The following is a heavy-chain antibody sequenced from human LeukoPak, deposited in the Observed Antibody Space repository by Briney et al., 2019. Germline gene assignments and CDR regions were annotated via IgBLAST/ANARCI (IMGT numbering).Heavy chain of an antibody. CDR1: GGSISSGGYY. CDR3: ARVLGSGWYFPDY. CDR2: IYYSGST. Sequence: PSETLSPTCTVSGGSISSGGYYWSWIRQHPGKGLEWIGYIYYSGSTYYNPSLKSRVTISVDTSKNQFSLKLSSVTAADTAVYYCARVLGSGWYFPDYWGQGTLVTVSS. D-gene: IGHD6-19*01. V-gene: IGHV4-31*03. J-gene: IGHJ4*02.